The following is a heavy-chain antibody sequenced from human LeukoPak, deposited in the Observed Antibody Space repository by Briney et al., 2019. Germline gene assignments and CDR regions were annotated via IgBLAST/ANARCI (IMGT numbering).Heavy chain of an antibody. D-gene: IGHD5-12*01. Sequence: SQTLSLTCAISGDSVSSNSVAWNWIRQSPSRGLEWLGRTYYQSKWHNDYSVSVRSRLTINPDTSKNQFSLQLNSVTPEDTAVYYCARGWFRSGYDIWSQGTLVTVSS. J-gene: IGHJ4*02. CDR3: ARGWFRSGYDI. CDR1: GDSVSSNSVA. V-gene: IGHV6-1*01. CDR2: TYYQSKWHN.